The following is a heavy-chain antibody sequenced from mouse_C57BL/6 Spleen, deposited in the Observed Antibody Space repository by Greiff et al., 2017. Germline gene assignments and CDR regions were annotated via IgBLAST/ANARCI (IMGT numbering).Heavy chain of an antibody. Sequence: VQLQESGAELARPGASVKLSCKASGYTFTSYGISWVKQRTGQGLEWIGEIYPRSGNTYYNEKFKGKATLTADKSSSTAYMELRSLTSEDSAVYFCARDKDDDGGYAMDYWGQGTSVTVSS. CDR1: GYTFTSYG. D-gene: IGHD2-4*01. CDR3: ARDKDDDGGYAMDY. V-gene: IGHV1-81*01. J-gene: IGHJ4*01. CDR2: IYPRSGNT.